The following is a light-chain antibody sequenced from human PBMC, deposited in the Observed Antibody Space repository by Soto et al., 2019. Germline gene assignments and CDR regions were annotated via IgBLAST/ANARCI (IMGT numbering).Light chain of an antibody. V-gene: IGLV2-14*03. CDR3: TSYTTTHTLA. CDR2: DVS. Sequence: QSALTQPASVSGSPGQTITISCTGTSSDIGTSNYVSWFQQYVGKAPKCVIYDVSNRPSGVSYRFSGSKSGNVASLTISGLQAEDEADYYCTSYTTTHTLAVGGGTQLPVL. CDR1: SSDIGTSNY. J-gene: IGLJ2*01.